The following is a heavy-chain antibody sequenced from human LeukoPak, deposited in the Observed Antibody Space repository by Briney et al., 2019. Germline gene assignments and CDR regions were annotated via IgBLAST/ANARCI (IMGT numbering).Heavy chain of an antibody. CDR1: GFIFDDYA. D-gene: IGHD2-2*02. CDR3: AKGVGIVVVPAAIGAFDI. CDR2: ISWNSGSI. V-gene: IGHV3-9*01. J-gene: IGHJ3*02. Sequence: GGSLRLSCAASGFIFDDYAMHWVRQAPGKGLEWVSGISWNSGSIGYADSVKGRFTISRDNAKNSLYLQMNSLRAEDTAVYYCAKGVGIVVVPAAIGAFDIWGQGTMVTVSS.